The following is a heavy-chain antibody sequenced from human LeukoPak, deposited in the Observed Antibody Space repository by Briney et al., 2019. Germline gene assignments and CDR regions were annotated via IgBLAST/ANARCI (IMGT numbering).Heavy chain of an antibody. D-gene: IGHD6-13*01. CDR1: GFPFTTYW. Sequence: GGSLRLSCAASGFPFTTYWMSWVRQAPGKGLEWVAVISYDGSNKYYADSVKGRFTISRDNSKNTLYLQMNSLRAEDTAVYYCARGSYSSSWAFDYWGQGTLVTVSS. CDR3: ARGSYSSSWAFDY. J-gene: IGHJ4*02. CDR2: ISYDGSNK. V-gene: IGHV3-30*03.